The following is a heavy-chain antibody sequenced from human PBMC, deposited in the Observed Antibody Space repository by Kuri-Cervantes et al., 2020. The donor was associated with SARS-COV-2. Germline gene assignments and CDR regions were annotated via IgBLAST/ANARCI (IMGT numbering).Heavy chain of an antibody. J-gene: IGHJ6*02. CDR2: ISYDGSNK. CDR3: ARGAVAGTLYYYYYGMDV. V-gene: IGHV3-30-3*01. Sequence: GESLKISCAASGFTFSSYAMHWVRQAPGKGLEWVAVISYDGSNKYYADSVKGRSTISRDNSKNTLYLQMNSLRAEDTAVYYCARGAVAGTLYYYYYGMDVWGQGTTVTVSS. D-gene: IGHD6-19*01. CDR1: GFTFSSYA.